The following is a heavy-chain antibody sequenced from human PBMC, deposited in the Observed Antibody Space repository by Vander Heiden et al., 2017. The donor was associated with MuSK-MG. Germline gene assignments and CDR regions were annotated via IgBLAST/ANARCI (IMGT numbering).Heavy chain of an antibody. V-gene: IGHV3-23*01. J-gene: IGHJ4*02. CDR3: AKDLGVTVTTEFDY. Sequence: EVQLLESGGGLVQPGGSLRLSSAASGFTFSSYAMSWVRQAPGKGLEWVSAISGSGGSTYYADSVKGRFTISRDNSKNTLYLQMNSMRAEDTAVYYCAKDLGVTVTTEFDYWGQGTLVTVSS. CDR2: ISGSGGST. CDR1: GFTFSSYA. D-gene: IGHD4-17*01.